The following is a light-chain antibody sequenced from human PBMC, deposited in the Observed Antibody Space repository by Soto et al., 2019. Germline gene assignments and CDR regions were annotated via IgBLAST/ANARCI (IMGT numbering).Light chain of an antibody. J-gene: IGKJ4*01. CDR1: QSVSNNY. CDR2: GAS. CDR3: QQFVSSPIT. V-gene: IGKV3-20*01. Sequence: EIVLTQSAGTLSLSPGERATLSCRASQSVSNNYLAWYQKKPGQAPRLLIYGASTRASGIPDRFSGSGSGTDFTLTISRLEPEDFAVYYCQQFVSSPITFGGGTKVDIK.